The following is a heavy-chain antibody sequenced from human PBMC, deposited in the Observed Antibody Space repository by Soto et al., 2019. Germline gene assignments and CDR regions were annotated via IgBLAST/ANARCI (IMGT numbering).Heavy chain of an antibody. CDR1: GYTFSSYR. V-gene: IGHV5-51*01. CDR3: PTLATYEDILSGYHFGY. J-gene: IGHJ4*02. D-gene: IGHD3-9*01. Sequence: GESLKISCKGSGYTFSSYRSGWVRQVPGKGLEWMGIISPGDSDTKYSQSFLGQVTISADKSISTAYLQWYSLRASDTAMSYCPTLATYEDILSGYHFGYWGQGTMVTVAS. CDR2: ISPGDSDT.